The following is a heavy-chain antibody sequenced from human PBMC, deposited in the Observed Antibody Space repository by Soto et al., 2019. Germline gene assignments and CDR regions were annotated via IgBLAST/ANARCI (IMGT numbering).Heavy chain of an antibody. CDR2: INHSGRT. Sequence: SETLSLTCDVYGGSFSGYHWSWVRQPPGKGLEWIGEINHSGRTNYNPSLKSRVTISLDTPKNQFSLKLTSVTAADTAVYYCARVATMVRGVVYYYYGVDVWGQGTTVTVSS. D-gene: IGHD3-10*01. V-gene: IGHV4-34*01. J-gene: IGHJ6*02. CDR1: GGSFSGYH. CDR3: ARVATMVRGVVYYYYGVDV.